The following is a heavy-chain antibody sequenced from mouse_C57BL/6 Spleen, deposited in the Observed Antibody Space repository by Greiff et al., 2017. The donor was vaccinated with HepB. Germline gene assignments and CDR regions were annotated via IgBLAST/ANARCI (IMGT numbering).Heavy chain of an antibody. Sequence: EVQLQQSGAELVKPGASVKLSCTASGFNIKDYYMHWVKQRTEQGLAWIGRIDPEDGETKYAPKFQGKAAITADTSSNTAYLQLRSLTSEDTAVYYCARGTTVDDYAMDYLGQGTSVTVSS. CDR1: GFNIKDYY. CDR2: IDPEDGET. D-gene: IGHD1-1*01. J-gene: IGHJ4*01. V-gene: IGHV14-2*01. CDR3: ARGTTVDDYAMDY.